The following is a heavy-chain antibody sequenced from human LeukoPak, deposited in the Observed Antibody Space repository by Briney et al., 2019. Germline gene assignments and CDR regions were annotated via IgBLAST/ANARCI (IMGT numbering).Heavy chain of an antibody. D-gene: IGHD3-22*01. CDR1: GVSISSYY. Sequence: SETLSLTCTVSGVSISSYYWSWIRQPPGKGLEWIGYIYYSGSTNYNPSLKSRVTMSVDTSKNQFSLRLTSVTAADTAVYYCVGAGADRAFDLWGQGTMVTVSS. CDR3: VGAGADRAFDL. V-gene: IGHV4-59*12. CDR2: IYYSGST. J-gene: IGHJ3*01.